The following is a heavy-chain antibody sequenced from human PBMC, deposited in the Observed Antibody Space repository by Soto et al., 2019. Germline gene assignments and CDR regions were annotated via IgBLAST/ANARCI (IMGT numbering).Heavy chain of an antibody. Sequence: SPTLSLTCAVYGGSFSGYYWSWIRQPPGKGLEWIGEINHSGSTNYNPSLKSRVTISVDTSKNQFSLKLSSVTAADTAVYYCARGSGSYYKGSLDYWGQGTLVTVSS. V-gene: IGHV4-34*01. CDR2: INHSGST. J-gene: IGHJ4*02. CDR3: ARGSGSYYKGSLDY. D-gene: IGHD3-10*01. CDR1: GGSFSGYY.